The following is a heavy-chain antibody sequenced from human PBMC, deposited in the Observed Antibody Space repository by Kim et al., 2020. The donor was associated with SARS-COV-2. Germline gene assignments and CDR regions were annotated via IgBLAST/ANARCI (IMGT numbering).Heavy chain of an antibody. CDR3: AKSKITMFQVVLYGMDV. J-gene: IGHJ6*01. Sequence: GGSLRLSCAASGFTFDDYAMHWVRQAPGKGLEWVSGISWNSGTIGYADSVKGRFTISRDNAKNSLYLQMNSLGTEDTALYYCAKSKITMFQVVLYGMDV. D-gene: IGHD3-10*01. CDR1: GFTFDDYA. CDR2: ISWNSGTI. V-gene: IGHV3-9*01.